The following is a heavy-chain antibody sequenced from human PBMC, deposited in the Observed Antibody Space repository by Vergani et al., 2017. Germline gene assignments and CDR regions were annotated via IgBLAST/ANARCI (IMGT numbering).Heavy chain of an antibody. J-gene: IGHJ6*02. CDR1: GFTFNIYA. CDR2: ITGSGGST. D-gene: IGHD3-10*01. Sequence: EVQLLESGGGLVQPGGSLRLSCAASGFTFNIYAMSWVRQAPGKGLEWVSTITGSGGSTYYADSVKGRFTISRDSSKNTLYLQMNSLKTEDTAVYYCTTDLPLLWFGELLDGMDVWGQGTTVTVSS. CDR3: TTDLPLLWFGELLDGMDV. V-gene: IGHV3-23*01.